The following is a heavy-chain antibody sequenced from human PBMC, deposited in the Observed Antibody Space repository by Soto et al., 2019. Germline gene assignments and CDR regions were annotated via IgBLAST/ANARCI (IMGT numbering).Heavy chain of an antibody. J-gene: IGHJ4*02. V-gene: IGHV3-33*01. D-gene: IGHD2-15*01. CDR3: ALQPYCSGGSCYSGVDY. CDR1: GFTFSSYG. Sequence: QVQLVESGGGVVQPGRSLRLSCAASGFTFSSYGMHCVRQAPGKGLEWVAVIWYDGSNKYYADSVKGRFTISRDNSKNTLYLQMNSLRAEDTAVYYCALQPYCSGGSCYSGVDYWGQGTLVTVSS. CDR2: IWYDGSNK.